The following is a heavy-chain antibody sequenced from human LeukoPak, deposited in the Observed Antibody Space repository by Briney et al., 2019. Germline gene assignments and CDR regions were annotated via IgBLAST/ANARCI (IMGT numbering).Heavy chain of an antibody. D-gene: IGHD3-22*01. J-gene: IGHJ4*02. V-gene: IGHV1-24*01. CDR3: ATFYDREGNFDY. Sequence: ASVKVSCKFSGYTLTELSMHWVRQPPGKGLEWMGGFDPEDGETIYAQKFQGRVTMTEDTSTDTDYMELSSLRSEDTAVYYCATFYDREGNFDYWGQGTLVTVSS. CDR2: FDPEDGET. CDR1: GYTLTELS.